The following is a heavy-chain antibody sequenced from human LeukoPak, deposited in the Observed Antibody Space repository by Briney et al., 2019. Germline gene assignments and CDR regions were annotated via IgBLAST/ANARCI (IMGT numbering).Heavy chain of an antibody. Sequence: GGSLRLSCAASGFTFSNDAMNWVRQAPGKGLEWVSSITSSSSYTYYADSVKGRFTISRDNAKNSLSLQMNSLRTEDTAIYYCARDLGIATAPTSDGYWGQGTLVTVSS. CDR2: ITSSSSYT. CDR3: ARDLGIATAPTSDGY. CDR1: GFTFSNDA. J-gene: IGHJ4*02. V-gene: IGHV3-21*01. D-gene: IGHD6-13*01.